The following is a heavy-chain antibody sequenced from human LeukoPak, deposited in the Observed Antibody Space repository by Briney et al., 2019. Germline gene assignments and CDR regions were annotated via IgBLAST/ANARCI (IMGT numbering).Heavy chain of an antibody. D-gene: IGHD5-12*01. Sequence: GGSLRLSCAASGFSFSSYGMHWVRQAPGKGLEWVAFIRYDGSNKYYAGSVKGRFTISRDNSKNKHYVQMNSLRPDDTALYYCAKRAESNSGPFDYWGQGTVVTVSS. CDR2: IRYDGSNK. V-gene: IGHV3-30*02. CDR1: GFSFSSYG. CDR3: AKRAESNSGPFDY. J-gene: IGHJ4*02.